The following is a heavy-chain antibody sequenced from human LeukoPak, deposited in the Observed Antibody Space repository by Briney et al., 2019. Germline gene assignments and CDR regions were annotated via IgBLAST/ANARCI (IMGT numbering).Heavy chain of an antibody. J-gene: IGHJ5*02. CDR3: AKYGETVIRGDWFDP. CDR1: GGSSSSYY. D-gene: IGHD3-10*01. V-gene: IGHV4-59*01. Sequence: SETLSLNCTGSGGSSSSYYWSWIRQPPGKGLEWIGYIYYSGSTNYNPSLKSRVTISVDTSKNQFSLKLSSVTAADTAVYYCAKYGETVIRGDWFDPWGQGILVTVSS. CDR2: IYYSGST.